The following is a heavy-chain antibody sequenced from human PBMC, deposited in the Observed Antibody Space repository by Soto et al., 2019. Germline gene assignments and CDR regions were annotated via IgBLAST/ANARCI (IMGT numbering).Heavy chain of an antibody. CDR2: ISFDGNNI. V-gene: IGHV3-30-3*01. CDR3: AKVFYYYDSSGYYYFDY. D-gene: IGHD3-22*01. CDR1: GFNFSFYA. Sequence: GGSLRLSCASSGFNFSFYAMHGVRQTPGKGLEWVAVISFDGNNIYYADSVRGRFTISRDSSSSMLYLQMNNLKPEDSAVYYCAKVFYYYDSSGYYYFDYWGQGTLVTVSS. J-gene: IGHJ4*02.